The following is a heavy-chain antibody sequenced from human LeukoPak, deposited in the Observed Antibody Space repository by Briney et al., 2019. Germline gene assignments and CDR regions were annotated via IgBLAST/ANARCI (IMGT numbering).Heavy chain of an antibody. CDR1: GGTFSSYA. CDR2: IIPIFGTA. D-gene: IGHD3-9*01. Sequence: SVKVSCKASGGTFSSYAISWVRQAPGQGLEWMGGIIPIFGTANYAQEFQGRVTITADKSTSTAYMELSSLRSEDTAVYYCARAEPLDYDILTVNWFDPWGQGTLVTVSS. J-gene: IGHJ5*02. CDR3: ARAEPLDYDILTVNWFDP. V-gene: IGHV1-69*06.